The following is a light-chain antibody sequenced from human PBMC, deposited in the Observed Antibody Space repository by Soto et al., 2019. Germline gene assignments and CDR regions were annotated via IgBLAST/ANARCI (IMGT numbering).Light chain of an antibody. J-gene: IGKJ1*01. V-gene: IGKV1-5*01. Sequence: IQMTQSPSSLSASVGDSVTVTCRASQSISAWLAWYQQKPGKAPKFLIYDASTLETGVPSRFSGSGSGTEFTLTIDSLQPDDFATYYCQEFKNFWTFGQGTKVDIK. CDR2: DAS. CDR3: QEFKNFWT. CDR1: QSISAW.